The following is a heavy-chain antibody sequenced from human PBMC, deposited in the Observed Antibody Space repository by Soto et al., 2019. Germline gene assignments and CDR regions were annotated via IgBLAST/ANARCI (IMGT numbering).Heavy chain of an antibody. D-gene: IGHD3-9*01. Sequence: QVQLQESGPGLVKPSGTLSLTCAVSGGSISSSHWWTWVRQSPGKGLEYIGEISHSGTSNSNPSLKSRVTLSVDKSKNHFSLTLTSVTAADTAVYYCARDVLTITRGAFDAWGQGTLVIVSS. CDR3: ARDVLTITRGAFDA. CDR2: ISHSGTS. V-gene: IGHV4-4*02. CDR1: GGSISSSHW. J-gene: IGHJ3*01.